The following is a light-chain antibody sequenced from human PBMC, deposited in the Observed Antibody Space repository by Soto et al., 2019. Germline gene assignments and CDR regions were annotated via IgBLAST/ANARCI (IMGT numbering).Light chain of an antibody. Sequence: DIQMTQSPSTLSASVGDRVTITCRASQSISNWLAWYQQKPGKAPKLLIDMASTLETGVPSRFSGSGSGAEFTLTISSLQPEDFATYYCQQYKSFPWTFGQGAKVEI. J-gene: IGKJ1*01. CDR2: MAS. CDR3: QQYKSFPWT. CDR1: QSISNW. V-gene: IGKV1-5*03.